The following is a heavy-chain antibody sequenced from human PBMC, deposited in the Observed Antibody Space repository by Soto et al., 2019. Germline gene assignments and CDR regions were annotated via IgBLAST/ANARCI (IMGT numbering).Heavy chain of an antibody. CDR3: ARITMLVRYYGMDV. J-gene: IGHJ6*02. D-gene: IGHD3-22*01. CDR1: GGSISSSRYY. V-gene: IGHV4-39*01. Sequence: SETLSLTCTVSGGSISSSRYYWGWIRQPPGKGLEWIGSIYYSGSTYYNPSLKSRVTISVDTSKNQFSLKLSSVTAADTAVYYCARITMLVRYYGMDVWGQGTTVTVSS. CDR2: IYYSGST.